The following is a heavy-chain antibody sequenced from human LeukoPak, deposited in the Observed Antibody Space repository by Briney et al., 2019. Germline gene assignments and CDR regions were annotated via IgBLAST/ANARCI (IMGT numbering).Heavy chain of an antibody. CDR2: INPVGGTT. D-gene: IGHD3-10*01. CDR3: AREFGISRAFDI. CDR1: GFTFSNYW. Sequence: PGGPLRLSCVASGFTFSNYWMHWVRQAPGKGLVWVSRINPVGGTTNFADSVKGRFTISRDNAKNTLYLQMNSLRAEDTAVYYCAREFGISRAFDIWGQGTMVTVSS. J-gene: IGHJ3*02. V-gene: IGHV3-74*01.